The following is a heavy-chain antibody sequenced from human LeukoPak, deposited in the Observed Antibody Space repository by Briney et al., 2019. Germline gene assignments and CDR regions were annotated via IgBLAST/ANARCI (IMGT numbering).Heavy chain of an antibody. CDR3: ARDLGDYYGSGSYSYYFDY. CDR2: ISYDGSNK. CDR1: GFTFNNYG. J-gene: IGHJ4*02. Sequence: GGSLRLSCAASGFTFNNYGMHWVRQAPGKGLEWVAVISYDGSNKYYADSVKGRFTISRDNSKNTLYLQMNSLRAEDTAVYYCARDLGDYYGSGSYSYYFDYWGQGTLVTVSS. D-gene: IGHD3-10*01. V-gene: IGHV3-30*19.